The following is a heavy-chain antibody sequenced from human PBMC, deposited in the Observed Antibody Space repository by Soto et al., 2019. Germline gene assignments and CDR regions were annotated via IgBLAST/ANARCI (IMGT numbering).Heavy chain of an antibody. CDR1: GYSFTTYW. J-gene: IGHJ4*02. CDR2: IYPGDSDT. Sequence: ESLKISCKASGYSFTTYWIGWVRQMPGKGLEWMGIIYPGDSDTRYSPSFQGQVTISADKSISTAYLQWSSLKASDSAMFYCARKDIAGNSVDFWGQGTLVTVSS. CDR3: ARKDIAGNSVDF. V-gene: IGHV5-51*01. D-gene: IGHD6-13*01.